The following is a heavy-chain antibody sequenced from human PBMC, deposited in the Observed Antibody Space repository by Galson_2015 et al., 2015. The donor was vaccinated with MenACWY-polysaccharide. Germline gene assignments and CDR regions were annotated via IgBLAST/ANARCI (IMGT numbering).Heavy chain of an antibody. CDR1: GFTFNSYW. CDR2: INSDGSST. CDR3: ARILCRARFDS. V-gene: IGHV3-74*01. Sequence: SLRLSCAASGFTFNSYWMHWVRQVPGKGLVWVSLINSDGSSTNYADSVKGRFTISRDNGKNTLYLQMNSLRAEDTAVYYCARILCRARFDSWGQGTLVTVSS. J-gene: IGHJ5*01.